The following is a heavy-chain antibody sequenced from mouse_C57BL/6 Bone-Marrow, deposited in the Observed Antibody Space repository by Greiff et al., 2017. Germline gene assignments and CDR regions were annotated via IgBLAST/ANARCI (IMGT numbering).Heavy chain of an antibody. CDR1: GFSLSTSGMG. D-gene: IGHD2-10*02. V-gene: IGHV8-12*01. CDR3: ARYGNYDSMDY. CDR2: IYLDDDK. Sequence: ESGPGILQSSQTLSLPCSFSGFSLSTSGMGVSWIRQPSGKGLEWLAHIYLDDDKRYNPSLKSRLTISKDTSRNQVFLKITSVDTADTATYYCARYGNYDSMDYWGQGTSVTVSS. J-gene: IGHJ4*01.